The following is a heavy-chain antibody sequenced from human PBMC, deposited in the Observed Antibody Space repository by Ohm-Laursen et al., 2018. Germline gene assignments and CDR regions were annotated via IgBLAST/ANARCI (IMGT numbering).Heavy chain of an antibody. D-gene: IGHD6-6*01. V-gene: IGHV4-59*08. Sequence: SETLSLTCTVSGGSISSYYWSWIRQPPGKGLEWIGYIYYSGSTNYNPSLKSRVTISVDTSKKQFSLKLSSVTAADTAVYYCATRAYSSSDSFDYWGQGTLVTVSS. CDR2: IYYSGST. J-gene: IGHJ4*02. CDR3: ATRAYSSSDSFDY. CDR1: GGSISSYY.